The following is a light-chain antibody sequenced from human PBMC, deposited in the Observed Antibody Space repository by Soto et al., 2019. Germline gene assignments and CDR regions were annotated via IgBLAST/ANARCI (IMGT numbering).Light chain of an antibody. CDR3: QQYGSSPPIT. J-gene: IGKJ5*01. CDR1: QSVSSSD. V-gene: IGKV3-20*01. CDR2: GAS. Sequence: EIVLTQSPGTLSLSPGERATLSCRASQSVSSSDLAWYQQKPGQAPRLLIYGASSRATGIPDRFSGSGSGTDFTLTIIRLEPEDLAVYYCQQYGSSPPITFGQGTRLEIK.